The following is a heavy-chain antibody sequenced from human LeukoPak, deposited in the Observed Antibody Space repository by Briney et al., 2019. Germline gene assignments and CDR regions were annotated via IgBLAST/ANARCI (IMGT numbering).Heavy chain of an antibody. CDR3: ARAATMSGSDAFDI. CDR1: DDSITMYS. D-gene: IGHD5-12*01. CDR2: IYYSGGT. V-gene: IGHV4-59*12. J-gene: IGHJ3*02. Sequence: PSETLSLTCSVSDDSITMYSWSWIRQPPGKGLEWIGYIYYSGGTYYNPSLKSRVTISVDTSKNQFSLKLSSVTAADTAVYYCARAATMSGSDAFDIWGQGTMVTVSS.